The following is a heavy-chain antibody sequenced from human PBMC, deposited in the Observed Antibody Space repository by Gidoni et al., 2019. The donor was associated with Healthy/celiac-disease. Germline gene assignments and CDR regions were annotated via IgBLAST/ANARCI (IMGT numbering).Heavy chain of an antibody. J-gene: IGHJ5*02. CDR1: GGSFSGYY. CDR2: INHSGST. Sequence: QVQLQQWGAGLLKPSETLSLTCAVYGGSFSGYYWSWIRQPPGKGLEWIGEINHSGSTNYNPSLKSRVTISVDTSKNQFSLKLSSVTAADTAVYYCARGDRAIVLGVYRPPGWFDPWGQGTLVTVSS. V-gene: IGHV4-34*01. CDR3: ARGDRAIVLGVYRPPGWFDP. D-gene: IGHD2-8*02.